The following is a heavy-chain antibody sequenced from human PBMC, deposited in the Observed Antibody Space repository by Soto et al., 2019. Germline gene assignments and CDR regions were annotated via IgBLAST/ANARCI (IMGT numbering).Heavy chain of an antibody. D-gene: IGHD6-19*01. CDR3: ARQWLADAFDI. V-gene: IGHV2-5*02. J-gene: IGHJ3*02. CDR1: GFSLSTSGVG. CDR2: IYWDDDK. Sequence: QITLKESGPTLVKPTQTLTLTCTFSGFSLSTSGVGVGWIRQPPGKALEWLALIYWDDDKRYSPSLKSRLTITKDTAKNQVVLTMTNMDPVDTATYYCARQWLADAFDIWGQGTMVTVSS.